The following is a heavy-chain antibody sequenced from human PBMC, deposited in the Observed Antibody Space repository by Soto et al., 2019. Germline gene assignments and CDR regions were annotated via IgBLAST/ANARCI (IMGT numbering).Heavy chain of an antibody. J-gene: IGHJ4*02. CDR1: GGSVSSGSYF. D-gene: IGHD6-19*01. CDR2: IYYGGST. CDR3: ARGPIAVAGTLPGY. Sequence: QVQLQESGPGLVKPSETLSLTCTVSGGSVSSGSYFWSWIRQPPGKGLEWIGYIYYGGSTNYNPSLKSRVTISVDTSKNQFSLKLSSVTAADTAVYYCARGPIAVAGTLPGYWGQGTLVTVSS. V-gene: IGHV4-61*01.